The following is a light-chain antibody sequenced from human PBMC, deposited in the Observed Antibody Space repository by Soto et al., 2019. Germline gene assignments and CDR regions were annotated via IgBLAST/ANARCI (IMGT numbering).Light chain of an antibody. CDR1: NSDVGAYNY. CDR3: CSLAGRYTWV. J-gene: IGLJ3*02. V-gene: IGLV2-11*01. CDR2: DVM. Sequence: QSALTQPRSVSGSPRQSVTVSCTGTNSDVGAYNYVSWYQQHPGKAPQLIIYDVMARPSGVPDRFSGSKSGNMASLTISGLQVEDEADYYCCSLAGRYTWVFGGGTKVTVL.